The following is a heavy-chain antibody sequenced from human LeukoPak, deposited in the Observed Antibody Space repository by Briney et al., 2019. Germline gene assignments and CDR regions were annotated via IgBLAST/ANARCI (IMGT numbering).Heavy chain of an antibody. CDR1: GFTFSSYA. J-gene: IGHJ6*03. CDR2: ISYDGSNK. D-gene: IGHD3-9*01. Sequence: GGSLRLSCAASGFTFSSYAMHWVRQAPGKGLEWVAVISYDGSNKYYADSVKGRFTISRDNSKNTLYLQMNSLRAEDTAAYYCARDDRRLLRYFDWLNLYYMDVWGKGTTVTVSS. CDR3: ARDDRRLLRYFDWLNLYYMDV. V-gene: IGHV3-30*01.